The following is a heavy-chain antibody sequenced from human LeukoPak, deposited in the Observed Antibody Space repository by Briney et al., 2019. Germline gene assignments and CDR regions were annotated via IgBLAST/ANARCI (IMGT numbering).Heavy chain of an antibody. CDR3: ARDSHKWLRSDY. J-gene: IGHJ4*02. Sequence: GGSLRLSCAASGFTFSSYGIHRVRQAPGKGLEWVANIKQDGSEKYYVDSVKGRFTISRDNAKNSLYLQMNSLRAEDTAVYYCARDSHKWLRSDYWGQGTLVTVSS. D-gene: IGHD5-12*01. V-gene: IGHV3-7*01. CDR1: GFTFSSYG. CDR2: IKQDGSEK.